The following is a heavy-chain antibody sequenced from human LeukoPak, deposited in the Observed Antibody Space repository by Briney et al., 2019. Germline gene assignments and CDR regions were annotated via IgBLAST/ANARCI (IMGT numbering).Heavy chain of an antibody. V-gene: IGHV3-23*01. CDR2: ISGSGTYT. Sequence: GGSLRLSCAASGFTFSNYAMSWVRQAPGKGLEWVSAISGSGTYTYYADSVKGRFTISRDNSRNTLHLQMNSLRAEDTAVYYCARASSGYDWDSQYYFDYWGQGTLVTVSS. D-gene: IGHD5-12*01. CDR1: GFTFSNYA. J-gene: IGHJ4*02. CDR3: ARASSGYDWDSQYYFDY.